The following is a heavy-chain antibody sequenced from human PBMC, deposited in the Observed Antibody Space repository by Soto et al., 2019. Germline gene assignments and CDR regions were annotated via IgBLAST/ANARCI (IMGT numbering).Heavy chain of an antibody. Sequence: SQTLSLTCAVSGGSISSGGYSRGWIRQPPGKGLGWIGYIHHSGGTYYNPSLKSRVTISVDRSKNQFYLKLSSVTSADTAVYYCARDLSDIVLVPAALGMDVWGQGTTVTVSS. CDR2: IHHSGGT. D-gene: IGHD2-2*01. CDR3: ARDLSDIVLVPAALGMDV. V-gene: IGHV4-30-2*01. J-gene: IGHJ6*02. CDR1: GGSISSGGYS.